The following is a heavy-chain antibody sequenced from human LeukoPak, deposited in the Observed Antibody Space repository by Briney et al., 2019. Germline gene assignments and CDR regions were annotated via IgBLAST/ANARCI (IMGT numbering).Heavy chain of an antibody. D-gene: IGHD6-13*01. CDR3: AKDIGGIPMDAFDI. J-gene: IGHJ3*02. V-gene: IGHV3-9*01. CDR2: ISWNSGSI. Sequence: GGSLRLSCAASGFTFDDYAMHWVRQAPGKGLEWVSGISWNSGSIGYADSVKGRFTISRDNAKNSLYLQMNSLRAEDTALYYCAKDIGGIPMDAFDIWGQGTMVTVSS. CDR1: GFTFDDYA.